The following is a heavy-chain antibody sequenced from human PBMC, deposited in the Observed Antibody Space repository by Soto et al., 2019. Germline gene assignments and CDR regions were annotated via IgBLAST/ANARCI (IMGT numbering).Heavy chain of an antibody. Sequence: PGESLKISCKGSGYSFTSYWIGWVRQMPGKGLEWMGIIYPGDSDTRYSPSFQGQVTISADKSISTAYLQWSSLKASDTAMYYCARLFTTVTTEGSYYYYYYMDVWGKGTTVTVSS. CDR3: ARLFTTVTTEGSYYYYYYMDV. CDR1: GYSFTSYW. D-gene: IGHD4-17*01. J-gene: IGHJ6*03. V-gene: IGHV5-51*01. CDR2: IYPGDSDT.